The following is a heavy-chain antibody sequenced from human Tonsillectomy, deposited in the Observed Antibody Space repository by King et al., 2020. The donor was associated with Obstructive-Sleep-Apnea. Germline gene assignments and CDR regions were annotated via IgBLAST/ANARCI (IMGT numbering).Heavy chain of an antibody. CDR2: IYYSGST. D-gene: IGHD2-21*01. V-gene: IGHV4-39*07. Sequence: VQLQESGPGLVKPSETLSLTCTVSGGSISSSSYYWGWIRQPPGKGLEWIGSIYYSGSTYYNPSHKSRVTISVDTSKNQFSLKLSSVTAADTAVYYCARVVIGPFGWFDPWGQGTLVTVSS. CDR1: GGSISSSSYY. CDR3: ARVVIGPFGWFDP. J-gene: IGHJ5*02.